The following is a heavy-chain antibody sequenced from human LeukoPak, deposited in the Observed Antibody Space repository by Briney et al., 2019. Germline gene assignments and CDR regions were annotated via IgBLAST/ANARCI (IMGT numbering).Heavy chain of an antibody. CDR1: GFTFSSYA. J-gene: IGHJ4*02. CDR2: ISGSGGST. V-gene: IGHV3-23*01. Sequence: GGSLRLSCAASGFTFSSYAMSWVRQAPGKGLEWVSAISGSGGSTYYADSVKGRFTISRDNSKNTLYLQMNSLRAEDTAVYYCAKDGNLVVVTAMVEYWGQGTLVTVSS. CDR3: AKDGNLVVVTAMVEY. D-gene: IGHD2-21*02.